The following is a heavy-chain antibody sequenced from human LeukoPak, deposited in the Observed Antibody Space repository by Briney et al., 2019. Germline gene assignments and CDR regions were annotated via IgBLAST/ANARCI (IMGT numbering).Heavy chain of an antibody. CDR1: GGTFSSYA. J-gene: IGHJ4*02. V-gene: IGHV1-69*06. CDR2: IIPIFGTA. CDR3: ASSNGYSSGWYLPITDY. Sequence: GSSVKVSCTASGGTFSSYAISWVRQAPGQGLEWMGGIIPIFGTANYAQKFQGRVTITADKSTSTAYMELSSLRSEDTAVYYCASSNGYSSGWYLPITDYWGQGTLVTVSS. D-gene: IGHD6-19*01.